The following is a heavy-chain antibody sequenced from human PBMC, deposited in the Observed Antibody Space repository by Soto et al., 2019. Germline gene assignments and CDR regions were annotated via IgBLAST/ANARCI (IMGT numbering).Heavy chain of an antibody. J-gene: IGHJ4*02. CDR2: MNPNSDNT. CDR3: ARTLYGDNVDY. V-gene: IGHV1-8*02. D-gene: IGHD4-17*01. Sequence: ASVKVSCKASGYTFSSYYMNWVRQAPGQGLEWMGWMNPNSDNTGYAQKFQGRVTMTRNTSISTAYMELSSLRSEDTAVYYCARTLYGDNVDYWGQGTLVTVSS. CDR1: GYTFSSYY.